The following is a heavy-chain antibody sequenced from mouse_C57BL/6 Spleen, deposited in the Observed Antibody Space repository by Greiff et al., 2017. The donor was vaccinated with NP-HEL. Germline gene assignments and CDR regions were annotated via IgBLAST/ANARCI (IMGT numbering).Heavy chain of an antibody. CDR2: INPNNGGT. V-gene: IGHV1-22*01. D-gene: IGHD3-2*02. CDR3: ARDTAQASAWFAY. J-gene: IGHJ3*01. CDR1: GYTFTDYN. Sequence: EVQLQQSGPELVKPGASVKMSCKASGYTFTDYNMHWVKQSHGKSLEWIGYINPNNGGTNYNEKFKSKATLTVDKSSSTAYMQLSSLTSEDSAVYYCARDTAQASAWFAYWGQGTLVTVSA.